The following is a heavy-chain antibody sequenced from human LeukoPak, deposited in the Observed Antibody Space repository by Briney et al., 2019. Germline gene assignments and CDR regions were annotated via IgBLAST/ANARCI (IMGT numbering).Heavy chain of an antibody. Sequence: ASVKVSCKASGGTFSSYAISWVRQAPGQGLEWMGGIIPIFGTANYAQKFQGRVTITAGKSTSTAYMELSSLRSEDTAVYYCARAVAGIWYYFDYWGQGTLVTVSS. CDR1: GGTFSSYA. V-gene: IGHV1-69*06. CDR3: ARAVAGIWYYFDY. D-gene: IGHD6-19*01. CDR2: IIPIFGTA. J-gene: IGHJ4*02.